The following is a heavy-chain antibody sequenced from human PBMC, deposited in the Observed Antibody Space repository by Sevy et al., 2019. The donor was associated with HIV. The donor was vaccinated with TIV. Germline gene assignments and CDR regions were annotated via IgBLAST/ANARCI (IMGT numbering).Heavy chain of an antibody. D-gene: IGHD2-15*01. CDR3: ARVVAYCSGGTCFPGYYYGMDV. J-gene: IGHJ6*02. CDR2: ISSSSNYI. V-gene: IGHV3-21*01. Sequence: GGSLRLSCAASGFTFSSYNMNWVHQAPGKGLEWVSSISSSSNYINYADSGKGRFTISRENAKNSLYLEMNTLRAEDTAVYYCARVVAYCSGGTCFPGYYYGMDVWGQGTTVTVSS. CDR1: GFTFSSYN.